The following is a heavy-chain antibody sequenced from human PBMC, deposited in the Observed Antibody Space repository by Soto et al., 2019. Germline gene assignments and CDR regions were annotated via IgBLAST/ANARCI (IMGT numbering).Heavy chain of an antibody. CDR2: ISSSGSTI. CDR1: GFTSSSYE. Sequence: LRLSCAASGFTSSSYEINWVRQAPWKGLEWVSYISSSGSTIYYADSVKGRSTISRDNAKNSLYLQMNSLRAEDTAVYYCARDHKGGYYYYGMDVWGQGTTVTVSS. V-gene: IGHV3-48*03. CDR3: ARDHKGGYYYYGMDV. J-gene: IGHJ6*02.